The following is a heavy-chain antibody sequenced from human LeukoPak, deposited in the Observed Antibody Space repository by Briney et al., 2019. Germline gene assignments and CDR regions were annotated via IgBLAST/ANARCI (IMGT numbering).Heavy chain of an antibody. D-gene: IGHD6-19*01. CDR3: AREMYSSGWCFDY. CDR2: ISSSSSTI. V-gene: IGHV3-48*04. J-gene: IGHJ4*02. Sequence: GGSLRLSCAASGFTFSSYSMNWVRQAPGKGLEWVSYISSSSSTIYYADSVKGRFTTSRDNAKNSLYLQMNSPRAEDTAVYYCAREMYSSGWCFDYWGQGTLVTVSS. CDR1: GFTFSSYS.